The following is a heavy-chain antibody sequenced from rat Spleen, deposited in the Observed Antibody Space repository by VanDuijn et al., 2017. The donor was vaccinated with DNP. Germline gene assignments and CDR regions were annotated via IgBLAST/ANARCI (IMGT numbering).Heavy chain of an antibody. J-gene: IGHJ2*01. CDR2: IIYDGSRT. D-gene: IGHD1-12*01. V-gene: IGHV5S10*01. CDR3: AAYYRDSYAHSPFDY. Sequence: EVQLVESGGDLVQPGRSLKLSCAASGFTFSDYNMAWVRQAPKKGLDWAAIIIYDGSRTYYRDSVKGRFTISRNSAKSTLYLQMDSLRSEDTATYYCAAYYRDSYAHSPFDYWGQGVMVTVSS. CDR1: GFTFSDYN.